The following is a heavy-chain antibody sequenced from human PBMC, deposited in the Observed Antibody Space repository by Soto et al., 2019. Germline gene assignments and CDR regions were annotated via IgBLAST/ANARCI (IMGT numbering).Heavy chain of an antibody. V-gene: IGHV1-8*01. Sequence: ASVKVSCKASGYTFTSYDINWVRQATGQGLEWMGWMNPNSGNTGYAQKFRGRVTMTRNTSISTAYMELSSLRSEDTAVYYCARGLGGGYYYYYYMDVWGKGTTVTVSS. J-gene: IGHJ6*03. CDR1: GYTFTSYD. CDR3: ARGLGGGYYYYYYMDV. CDR2: MNPNSGNT. D-gene: IGHD6-25*01.